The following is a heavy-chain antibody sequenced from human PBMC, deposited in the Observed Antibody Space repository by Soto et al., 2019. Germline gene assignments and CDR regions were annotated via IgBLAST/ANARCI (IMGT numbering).Heavy chain of an antibody. CDR3: ARVPGDSRGWYKYFQH. CDR2: ISYDGSNK. D-gene: IGHD6-19*01. CDR1: GFTFSSYA. J-gene: IGHJ1*01. Sequence: QVQLVESGGGVVQPGRSLRLSCAASGFTFSSYAMHWVRQAPGKGLAWVAVISYDGSNKYYADSVKGRFTISRDNSKNTLYLQMNSLRAEDTAVYYCARVPGDSRGWYKYFQHWGQGTLVTVSS. V-gene: IGHV3-30-3*01.